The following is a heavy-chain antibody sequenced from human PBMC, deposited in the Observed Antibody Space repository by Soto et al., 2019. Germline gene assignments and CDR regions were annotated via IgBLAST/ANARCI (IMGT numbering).Heavy chain of an antibody. CDR2: INPNSGGT. V-gene: IGHV1-2*02. CDR1: GYTFTGYY. J-gene: IGHJ6*02. CDR3: ARGRYSSSSLYYGMDV. D-gene: IGHD6-6*01. Sequence: ASVKVSCKASGYTFTGYYMHWVRQAPGQGLEWMGWINPNSGGTNYAQKFQGRVTVTRDTSISTAYMELSRLRSDDTAVYYCARGRYSSSSLYYGMDVWGQGTTVTV.